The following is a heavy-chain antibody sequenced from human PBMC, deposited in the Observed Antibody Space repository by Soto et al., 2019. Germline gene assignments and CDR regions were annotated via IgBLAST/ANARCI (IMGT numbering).Heavy chain of an antibody. Sequence: SETLSLTCAVSGDSIGKSVYYWIWIRQNQGKALEWIGYIYYSGSTFYNPSLKSRVSISLDTSKNQLSLKLTSATVADTAVYYCARSRGVTNTHRPYYFHSWGHGTLVTLSS. CDR1: GDSIGKSVYY. CDR3: ARSRGVTNTHRPYYFHS. D-gene: IGHD4-17*01. CDR2: IYYSGST. J-gene: IGHJ4*01. V-gene: IGHV4-31*11.